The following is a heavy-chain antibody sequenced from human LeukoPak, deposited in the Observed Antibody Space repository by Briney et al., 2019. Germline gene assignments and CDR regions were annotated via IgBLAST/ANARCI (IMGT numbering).Heavy chain of an antibody. CDR3: ARYRVYGMDV. V-gene: IGHV3-66*01. J-gene: IGHJ6*02. Sequence: PGGSLRLSCAASGFTVNSNDMSWVRQAPGKGLEWVAVIYSGGSTYYADSVKGRFTISRDNSKNTLFLQMNSLRAEDTAVYYCARYRVYGMDVWGQGTTVTVSS. CDR1: GFTVNSND. CDR2: IYSGGST. D-gene: IGHD1-26*01.